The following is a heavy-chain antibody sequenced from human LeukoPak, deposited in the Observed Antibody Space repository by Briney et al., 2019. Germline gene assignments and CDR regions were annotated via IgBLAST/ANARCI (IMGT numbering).Heavy chain of an antibody. Sequence: TASETLSLTCAVYGGSFSGYYWSWIRQPPGKGLEWIGEINHSGSTNYNPSLKSRVTISVDTSKNQFSLKLTSVTAADTAVYYCARGFRGYFVFGGAFFDYWGQGTLVTVSS. CDR1: GGSFSGYY. D-gene: IGHD3-16*01. CDR3: ARGFRGYFVFGGAFFDY. J-gene: IGHJ4*02. CDR2: INHSGST. V-gene: IGHV4-34*01.